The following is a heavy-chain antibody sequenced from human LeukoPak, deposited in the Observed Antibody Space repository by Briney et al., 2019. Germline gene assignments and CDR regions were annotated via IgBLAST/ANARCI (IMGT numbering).Heavy chain of an antibody. Sequence: SETLSLTCTVSGGSISSYYWSWIRQPPGKGLEWIGYIYYSGSTNYNPSLKSRVTISVDTSKNQFSLKLSSVTAADTAVYFCARAPTRLRWAFDIWGQGTMVTVSS. V-gene: IGHV4-59*12. J-gene: IGHJ3*02. D-gene: IGHD4-17*01. CDR2: IYYSGST. CDR1: GGSISSYY. CDR3: ARAPTRLRWAFDI.